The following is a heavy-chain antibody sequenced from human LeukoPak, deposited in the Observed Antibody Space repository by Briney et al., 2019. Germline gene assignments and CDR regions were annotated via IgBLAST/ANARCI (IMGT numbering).Heavy chain of an antibody. Sequence: ASVKVSCKASGYTFTSYYMHWVRQAPGQGLEWMGIINPSGGSTSYAQKFQGRVTMTRDTSTSTVYMELSSLRSEDTAVYYCARAGGYSYGPIDAFDIWGKGTMVTVSS. D-gene: IGHD5-18*01. V-gene: IGHV1-46*01. CDR1: GYTFTSYY. CDR3: ARAGGYSYGPIDAFDI. CDR2: INPSGGST. J-gene: IGHJ3*02.